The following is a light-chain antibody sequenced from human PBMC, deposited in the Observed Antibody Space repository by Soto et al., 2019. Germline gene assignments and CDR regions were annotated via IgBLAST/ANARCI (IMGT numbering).Light chain of an antibody. V-gene: IGKV3-11*01. CDR3: QQRSNCLFT. J-gene: IGKJ3*01. CDR1: QSVSSY. Sequence: EIVLTQSPATLSLSPGARATLSCRASQSVSSYLAWYQQKPGQAPRLLIYDASSRATGIPARFSGSGSGTDFTLTISSLEPEDFAVYYCQQRSNCLFTFGPGTKVDMK. CDR2: DAS.